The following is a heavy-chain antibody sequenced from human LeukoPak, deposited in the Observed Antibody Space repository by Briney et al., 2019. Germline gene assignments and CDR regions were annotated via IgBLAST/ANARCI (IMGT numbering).Heavy chain of an antibody. CDR2: ISAYNGNT. V-gene: IGHV1-18*01. J-gene: IGHJ6*02. CDR1: GYTFTSYG. D-gene: IGHD3-22*01. Sequence: GASVKVSCKASGYTFTSYGISWVRQAPGQGLEWMGWISAYNGNTNYAQKLQGRVTMTTDTSTSTAYMELRSLRSDDTAVYYCARDLLSPPTYYYDSSGYYYGAYYYYGMDVWGQGTTVTVSS. CDR3: ARDLLSPPTYYYDSSGYYYGAYYYYGMDV.